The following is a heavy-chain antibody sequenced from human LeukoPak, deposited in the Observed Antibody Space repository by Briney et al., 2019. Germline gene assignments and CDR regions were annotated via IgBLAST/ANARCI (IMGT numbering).Heavy chain of an antibody. CDR1: GGSISSYY. V-gene: IGHV4-59*01. J-gene: IGHJ4*02. CDR3: ASKSTDHGELRFDY. CDR2: IYYTGTT. Sequence: SETLSLTCTVSGGSISSYYWSWIRQPPGKGLEWIGYIYYTGTTNYNPSLKSRVTISVDTSKNQFSLKVSSVTAADTGVYYCASKSTDHGELRFDYWGQGTLVTVSS. D-gene: IGHD4-17*01.